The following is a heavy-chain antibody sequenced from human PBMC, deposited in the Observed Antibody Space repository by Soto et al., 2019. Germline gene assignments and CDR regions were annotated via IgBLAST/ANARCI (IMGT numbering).Heavy chain of an antibody. J-gene: IGHJ5*02. D-gene: IGHD1-7*01. CDR2: ISYDGSNK. Sequence: PGGSLRLSSVASGFTFSSYAMHWVRQAPGKGLEWVAVISYDGSNKYYADSVKGRFTISRDNSKNTLYLQMNSLRAEDTAVYYCARGELPLYNWFDPWGQGTLVTVSS. CDR1: GFTFSSYA. V-gene: IGHV3-30-3*01. CDR3: ARGELPLYNWFDP.